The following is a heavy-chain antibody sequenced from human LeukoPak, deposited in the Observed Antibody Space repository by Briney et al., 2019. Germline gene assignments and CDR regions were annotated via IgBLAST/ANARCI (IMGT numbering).Heavy chain of an antibody. CDR1: GLTLTTIY. J-gene: IGHJ4*02. CDR2: LYPGGDRA. CDR3: ASEVPRTSRFDH. V-gene: IGHV1-46*01. Sequence: ASVKVSCKASGLTLTTIYMHWVRQAPGQGLEWMAVLYPGGDRAIYAQRFQGRLTLTRDTSTNTVYMKVSSLASEDTAVYYCASEVPRTSRFDHWGQGTLVTVSS. D-gene: IGHD2-8*01.